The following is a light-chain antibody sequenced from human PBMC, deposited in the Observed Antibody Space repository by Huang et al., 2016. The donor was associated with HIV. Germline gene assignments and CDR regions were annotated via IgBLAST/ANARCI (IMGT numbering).Light chain of an antibody. CDR3: QQYNNWPPA. Sequence: EVVMTQSPVTLSVSPGERATLSCRASRSLSSTLAWYQQKLGQAPRLLIYGTSTRATGIPARFSGTGSGTEFTLTISSLQSEDSAVYYCQQYNNWPPAFGQGTKVEIK. CDR2: GTS. V-gene: IGKV3-15*01. CDR1: RSLSST. J-gene: IGKJ1*01.